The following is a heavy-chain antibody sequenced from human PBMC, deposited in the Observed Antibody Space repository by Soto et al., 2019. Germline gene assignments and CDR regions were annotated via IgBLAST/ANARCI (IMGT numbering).Heavy chain of an antibody. CDR1: GYTFTGYY. CDR3: ARSGSGERGYSCYDYRRLYYYYYGMDV. D-gene: IGHD5-12*01. V-gene: IGHV1-2*04. CDR2: INPNSGGT. Sequence: GASVKVSCKASGYTFTGYYMHWVRQAPGQELEWMGWINPNSGGTNYAQKFQGWVTMTRDTSISTAYMELSRLRSDDTAVYYCARSGSGERGYSCYDYRRLYYYYYGMDVWGQGTTVTVSS. J-gene: IGHJ6*02.